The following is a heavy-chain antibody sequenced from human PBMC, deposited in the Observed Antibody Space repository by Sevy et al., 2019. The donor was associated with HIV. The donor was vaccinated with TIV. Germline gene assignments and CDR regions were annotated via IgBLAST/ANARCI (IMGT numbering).Heavy chain of an antibody. J-gene: IGHJ4*02. CDR1: GFTFSSYS. CDR3: ARGGLTTMVPFDY. V-gene: IGHV3-21*01. Sequence: GGSLRLSCAASGFTFSSYSMNWVRQAPGKGLEWVSSISSSSSYIYYADSVKGRFTISRDNAKNSLYLQMNSLRAEDTAVYYCARGGLTTMVPFDYWGQGTLVTVSS. CDR2: ISSSSSYI. D-gene: IGHD4-17*01.